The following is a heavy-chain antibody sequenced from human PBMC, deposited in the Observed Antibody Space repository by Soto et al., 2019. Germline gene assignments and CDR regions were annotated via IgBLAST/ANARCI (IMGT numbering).Heavy chain of an antibody. CDR2: IHGSGETA. V-gene: IGHV3-23*01. CDR3: AKRQSGSYYAAFDV. Sequence: EAQLLESGGGLAQPGGTLRLSCAASGFTFSTYPMAWVRQAPGKGLEWVSTIHGSGETAYYADSVKGRFTISRDNSKNTVYLQMDSRRAEETAIYYCAKRQSGSYYAAFDVWGQGTVVTVSS. D-gene: IGHD1-26*01. J-gene: IGHJ3*01. CDR1: GFTFSTYP.